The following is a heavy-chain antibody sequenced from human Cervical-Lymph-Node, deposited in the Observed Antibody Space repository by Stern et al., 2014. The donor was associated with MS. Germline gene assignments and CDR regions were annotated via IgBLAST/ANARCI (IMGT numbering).Heavy chain of an antibody. V-gene: IGHV5-51*03. D-gene: IGHD2-2*01. CDR1: GYTFTDYW. CDR3: ARRMPPDY. CDR2: IYPRDSDI. J-gene: IGHJ4*02. Sequence: EMQLVESGAEVRKPGESLKISCKASGYTFTDYWIGWGRQMPGKGLEWMGIIYPRDSDITYSPSFQGQVTISADRSISTAYLQWSSLRASDTAIYYCARRMPPDYWGQGTLVTVSS.